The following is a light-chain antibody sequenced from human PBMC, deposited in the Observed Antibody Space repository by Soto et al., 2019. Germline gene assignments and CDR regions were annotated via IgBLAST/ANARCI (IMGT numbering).Light chain of an antibody. Sequence: EIVMTQSPATLSVSPGERATLSCRASQSVSSNLAWYQQNPGQAPRLLIFDASNRATGIPARFSGSGSGTDFILTISSLEPEDFAVYYCQQHSNWPLTFGGGTKV. J-gene: IGKJ4*01. CDR3: QQHSNWPLT. CDR2: DAS. V-gene: IGKV3-11*01. CDR1: QSVSSN.